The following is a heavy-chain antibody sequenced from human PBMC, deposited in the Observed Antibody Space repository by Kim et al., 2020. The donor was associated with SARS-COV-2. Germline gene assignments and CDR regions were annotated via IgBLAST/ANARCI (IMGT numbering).Heavy chain of an antibody. D-gene: IGHD5-12*01. V-gene: IGHV7-4-1*01. CDR3: ARSRDGYNSAFDP. CDR1: GYTFNKYA. CDR2: INTYTGSP. Sequence: ASVKVSCKASGYTFNKYALNWVRRAPGQGLEWMGGINTYTGSPTYAQGFAGRFVFSLDTSVNTAHLQIRSLQADDTAVYYCARSRDGYNSAFDPWGQGT. J-gene: IGHJ5*02.